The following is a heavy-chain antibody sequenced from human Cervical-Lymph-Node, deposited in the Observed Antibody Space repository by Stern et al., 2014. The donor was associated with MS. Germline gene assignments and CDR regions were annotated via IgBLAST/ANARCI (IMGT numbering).Heavy chain of an antibody. CDR2: INYDGTTT. CDR3: ARGMSSGSYH. V-gene: IGHV3-74*01. D-gene: IGHD6-19*01. Sequence: EVQLVESGGGLVQPGGSLRISCAASGFIFTNYWIHWVRQAPGKGLVWVSLINYDGTTTNYADSVRGRFIISRDDAKNTVYLQMNDLRAEDTAFYYCARGMSSGSYHWGQGTLVTVSS. J-gene: IGHJ4*02. CDR1: GFIFTNYW.